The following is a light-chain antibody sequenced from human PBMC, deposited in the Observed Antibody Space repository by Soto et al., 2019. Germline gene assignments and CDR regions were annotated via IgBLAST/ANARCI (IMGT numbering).Light chain of an antibody. Sequence: EVVLTQSPGTLSLSPGERATLSCRASQTISSASLAWYQQKPGQAPRLLIYLATTRAHGITDRFSGGGSGTDFTLTISRLEPEDLAVYHCQHFGTSSWTFGQGNTVEIK. CDR1: QTISSAS. CDR3: QHFGTSSWT. J-gene: IGKJ1*01. CDR2: LAT. V-gene: IGKV3-20*01.